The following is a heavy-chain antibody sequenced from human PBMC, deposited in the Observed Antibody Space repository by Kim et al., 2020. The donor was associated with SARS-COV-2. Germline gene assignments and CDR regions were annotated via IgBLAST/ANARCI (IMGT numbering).Heavy chain of an antibody. D-gene: IGHD3-10*02. J-gene: IGHJ6*02. CDR3: AKYDRGVPWAGMDV. V-gene: IGHV3-23*01. CDR1: GFTFSSYA. Sequence: GGSLRLSCAASGFTFSSYAMSWVRQAPGKGLEWVSAISGSGGSTYYADSVKGRFTISRDNSKNTLYLQMNSLRAEDTAVYYCAKYDRGVPWAGMDVWGQGTTVTVSS. CDR2: ISGSGGST.